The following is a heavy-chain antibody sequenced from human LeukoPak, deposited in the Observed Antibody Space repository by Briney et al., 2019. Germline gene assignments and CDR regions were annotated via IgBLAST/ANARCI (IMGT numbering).Heavy chain of an antibody. V-gene: IGHV4-34*01. Sequence: SETLSLTCAVYGGSFSGYYWSWIRQPPGKGLEWIGDINHSGSTNYNLSLKSRVTMSVDTSKNQFSLKLSSVTAADTAVYYCARDSLAHSDAFDIWGQGTMVTVSS. J-gene: IGHJ3*02. D-gene: IGHD3-16*02. CDR3: ARDSLAHSDAFDI. CDR2: INHSGST. CDR1: GGSFSGYY.